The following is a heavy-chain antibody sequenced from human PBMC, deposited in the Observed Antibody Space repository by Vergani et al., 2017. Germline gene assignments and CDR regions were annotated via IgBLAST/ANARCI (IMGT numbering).Heavy chain of an antibody. J-gene: IGHJ4*02. CDR3: ASSYGGKKNEYYFDY. CDR1: GYTFTGYY. CDR2: INPNSGGT. Sequence: QVQLVQSGAEVKKPGASVKVSCKASGYTFTGYYMHWVRQAPGQGLEWMGWINPNSGGTNYAQKLQGRVTMTTDTSTSTAYMELRSLRSDDTAVYYCASSYGGKKNEYYFDYWGQGTLVTDSS. V-gene: IGHV1-2*02. D-gene: IGHD4-23*01.